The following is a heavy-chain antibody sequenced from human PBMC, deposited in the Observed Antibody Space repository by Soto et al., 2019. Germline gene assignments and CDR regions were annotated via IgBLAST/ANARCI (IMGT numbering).Heavy chain of an antibody. V-gene: IGHV5-51*01. CDR2: IYPGDSDT. J-gene: IGHJ3*01. Sequence: PGESLKISRKGTGYSFSTYCIGWVRQMPGKGLEWMGIIYPGDSDTRYSPAFRGQVTISADKSISTAYLQWSSLNASDTAMYYCVMTSGFDLRLDPDAFDFLCQGDMVTVSS. D-gene: IGHD5-12*01. CDR1: GYSFSTYC. CDR3: VMTSGFDLRLDPDAFDF.